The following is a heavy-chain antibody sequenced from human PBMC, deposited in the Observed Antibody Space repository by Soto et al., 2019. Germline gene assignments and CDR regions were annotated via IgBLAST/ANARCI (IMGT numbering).Heavy chain of an antibody. Sequence: GGSLRLSCSASGFTFSSSAMGRVRQAPGKGLEWVSSISASGDSTPYADSVKGRFTISRDNSKNTVYLQMNSLRVEDTALYYCAKGGITAPRYYWGQGTLVTVSS. V-gene: IGHV3-23*01. CDR1: GFTFSSSA. CDR3: AKGGITAPRYY. CDR2: ISASGDST. D-gene: IGHD3-16*01. J-gene: IGHJ4*02.